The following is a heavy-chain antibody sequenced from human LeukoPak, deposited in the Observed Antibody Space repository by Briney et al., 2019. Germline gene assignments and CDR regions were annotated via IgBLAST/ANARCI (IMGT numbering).Heavy chain of an antibody. Sequence: GGSLRLSCAASGFTFSSYAMHWVRQAPGKGLEWVAVISYYGSNKYYADSVKGRFTISRDNSKNTLYLQMNSLRAEDTAVYYCARCDYFDYWGQGTLVTVSS. CDR2: ISYYGSNK. V-gene: IGHV3-30-3*01. CDR3: ARCDYFDY. J-gene: IGHJ4*02. CDR1: GFTFSSYA.